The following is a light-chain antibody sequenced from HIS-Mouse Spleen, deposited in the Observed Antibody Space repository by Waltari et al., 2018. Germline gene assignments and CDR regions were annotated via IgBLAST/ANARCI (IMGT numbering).Light chain of an antibody. CDR3: QVWDSSSDHPYV. Sequence: SYVLTQPPSVSVAPGKTARITFGGNNIGSKSVHWYQQKPGQAPVLVVYDDSDRPPGSPGRFSGSNSGNTATMTISRVEAGDEADYYCQVWDSSSDHPYVFGTGTKVTVL. V-gene: IGLV3-21*03. CDR2: DDS. CDR1: NIGSKS. J-gene: IGLJ1*01.